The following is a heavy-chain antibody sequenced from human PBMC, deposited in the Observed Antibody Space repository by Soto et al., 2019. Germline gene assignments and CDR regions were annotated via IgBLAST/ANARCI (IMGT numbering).Heavy chain of an antibody. Sequence: ASVKVSCKASGYTFTSYAISWVRQAPGQGLEWMGWISAYNGNTNYAQKLQGRVTMTTDTSTSTAYMELRSLSSVTAADTAVYYCARSNGDYGDYWSQGTLVTVSS. CDR3: ARSNGDYGDY. CDR1: GYTFTSYA. V-gene: IGHV1-18*01. J-gene: IGHJ4*02. CDR2: ISAYNGNT. D-gene: IGHD4-17*01.